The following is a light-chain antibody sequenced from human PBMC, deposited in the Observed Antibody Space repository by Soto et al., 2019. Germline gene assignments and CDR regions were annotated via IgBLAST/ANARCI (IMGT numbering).Light chain of an antibody. CDR3: SSYVGSSNV. V-gene: IGLV2-8*01. CDR2: EVN. Sequence: QSALTQPPSASGSPGQSVAISCTGTSSDVGGYNYVSWYQQHPGKAPKLMIYEVNKRPSGVPDRFSGSKSRNTASLTVSGLQAEDEADYYCSSYVGSSNVFGTGTKLTVL. J-gene: IGLJ1*01. CDR1: SSDVGGYNY.